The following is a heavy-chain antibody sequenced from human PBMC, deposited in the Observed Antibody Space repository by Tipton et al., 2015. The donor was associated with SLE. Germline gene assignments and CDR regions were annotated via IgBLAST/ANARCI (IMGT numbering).Heavy chain of an antibody. CDR3: TRAAQLELPRY. CDR2: ISAYNGNT. J-gene: IGHJ4*02. Sequence: QLVQSGAEVKKPGASVKVSCKASGYTFTSYGISWVRQAPGQGLEWMGWISAYNGNTNYAQKFQGRVTMTRDTSISTAYMELSRLRSDDTAVYYGTRAAQLELPRYWGQGTLVTVSS. V-gene: IGHV1-18*01. CDR1: GYTFTSYG. D-gene: IGHD1-7*01.